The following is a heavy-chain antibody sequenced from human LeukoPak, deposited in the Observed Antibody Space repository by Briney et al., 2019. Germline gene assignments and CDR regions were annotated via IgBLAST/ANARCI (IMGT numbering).Heavy chain of an antibody. Sequence: GGSLRLSCAASGFTFSGYAMSWVRQAPGKGLEWVSAISGSGGSTYYADSVKGRFTISRDNSKNTLYLQMNSLRAEDTAVYYCAKGSSSSWYYCFDYWGQGTLVTVSS. CDR1: GFTFSGYA. D-gene: IGHD6-13*01. J-gene: IGHJ4*02. CDR3: AKGSSSSWYYCFDY. CDR2: ISGSGGST. V-gene: IGHV3-23*01.